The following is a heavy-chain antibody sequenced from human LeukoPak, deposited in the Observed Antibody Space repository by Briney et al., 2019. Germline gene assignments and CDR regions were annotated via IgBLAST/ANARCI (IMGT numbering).Heavy chain of an antibody. D-gene: IGHD2-15*01. J-gene: IGHJ4*02. CDR1: GFTFSSYA. V-gene: IGHV3-23*01. CDR3: AKDRGCSGGSCYSFDY. CDR2: TSGSGGST. Sequence: PGGSLRLSCAASGFTFSSYAMSWVRQAPGKGLEWVSATSGSGGSTYYADSVKGRFTISRDNSKNTLYLQMNSLRAEDTAVYYCAKDRGCSGGSCYSFDYWGQGTLVTVSS.